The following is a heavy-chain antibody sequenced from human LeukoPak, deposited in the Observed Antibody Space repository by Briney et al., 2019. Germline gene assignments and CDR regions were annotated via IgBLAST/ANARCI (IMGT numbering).Heavy chain of an antibody. CDR3: ARVQDSSGWYLTVAREVTGYYYYGMDV. J-gene: IGHJ6*02. CDR1: GYTFTSYG. CDR2: IIPIFGTA. D-gene: IGHD6-19*01. Sequence: SVKVSCKASGYTFTSYGISWVRQAPGQGLEWMGGIIPIFGTANYAQKFQGRVTITADESTSTAYMELSSLRSEDTAVYYCARVQDSSGWYLTVAREVTGYYYYGMDVWGQGTTVTVSS. V-gene: IGHV1-69*13.